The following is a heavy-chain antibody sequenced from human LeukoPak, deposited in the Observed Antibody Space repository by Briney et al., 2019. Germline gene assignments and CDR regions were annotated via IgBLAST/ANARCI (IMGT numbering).Heavy chain of an antibody. V-gene: IGHV3-21*01. D-gene: IGHD5-18*01. J-gene: IGHJ4*02. Sequence: GGSLRLSCAASGFTFSSYCMNWVRQAPGKGLEWVSSISSTSSYIYYANSVKGRFTISRDNAKNSLYLQMNSLRAEDTAVYYSARGDTMANPPDDYWGQGTLVTVSS. CDR3: ARGDTMANPPDDY. CDR2: ISSTSSYI. CDR1: GFTFSSYC.